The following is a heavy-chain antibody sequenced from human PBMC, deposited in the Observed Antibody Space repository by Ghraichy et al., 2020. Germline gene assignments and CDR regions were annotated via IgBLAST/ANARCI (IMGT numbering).Heavy chain of an antibody. V-gene: IGHV3-7*03. CDR2: IKEDGSDK. J-gene: IGHJ4*02. Sequence: GESLNISCAASGFTFTNYYMTWVRQAPGKGLEWVANIKEDGSDKFYLDSVKGRFTISRDNAKNSLYLQMNSLRAEDTAVYYCAREGEMTTVTTGFDYWGQGTLVTFSS. D-gene: IGHD4-11*01. CDR1: GFTFTNYY. CDR3: AREGEMTTVTTGFDY.